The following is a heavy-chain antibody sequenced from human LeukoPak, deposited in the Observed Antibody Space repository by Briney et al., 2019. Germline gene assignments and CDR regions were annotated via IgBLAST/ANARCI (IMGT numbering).Heavy chain of an antibody. CDR2: FDPEDGEA. CDR3: ARDPRDIVVVPAAIHDYYYYMDV. Sequence: ASVKVSCKVSGYTLTELSMHWVRQAPGKGLEWMGGFDPEDGEAIYAQKFQGRVTITADESTSTAHMELSSLRSEDTAVYYCARDPRDIVVVPAAIHDYYYYMDVWGKGTTVTVSS. V-gene: IGHV1-24*01. CDR1: GYTLTELS. J-gene: IGHJ6*03. D-gene: IGHD2-2*02.